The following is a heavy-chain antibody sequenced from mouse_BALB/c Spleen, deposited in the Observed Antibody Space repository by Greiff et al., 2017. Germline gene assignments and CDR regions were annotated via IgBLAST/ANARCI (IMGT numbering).Heavy chain of an antibody. CDR3: ARGTYYGYDGCAY. V-gene: IGHV5-17*02. D-gene: IGHD2-9*01. J-gene: IGHJ3*01. Sequence: EVMLVESGGGLVQPGGSRKLSCAASGFTFSSFGMHWVRQAPEKGLEWVAYISSGSSTIYYADTVKGRFTISRDNPKNTLFLQMTSLRSEDTAMYYCARGTYYGYDGCAYWGQGTLVTVSA. CDR1: GFTFSSFG. CDR2: ISSGSSTI.